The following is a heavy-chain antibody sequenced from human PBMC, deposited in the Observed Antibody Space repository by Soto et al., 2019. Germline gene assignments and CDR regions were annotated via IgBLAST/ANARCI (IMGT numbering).Heavy chain of an antibody. D-gene: IGHD3-16*02. CDR2: INQSGTT. J-gene: IGHJ6*02. Sequence: QVQLQQWGAGQLKASGTLSLTCVVNGGSFSNYYWTWVRRAPGKGLEWIGEINQSGTTSYTAALKSRLTMTLDTSNNHFSLNLPSVTPADTAIYYCAGGGGRYHYALDVWGQGTTVTVSS. V-gene: IGHV4-34*01. CDR1: GGSFSNYY. CDR3: AGGGGRYHYALDV.